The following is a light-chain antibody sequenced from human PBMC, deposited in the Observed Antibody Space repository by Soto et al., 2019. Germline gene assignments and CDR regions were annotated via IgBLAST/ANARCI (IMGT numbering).Light chain of an antibody. CDR3: QQTYSAPPL. CDR2: AVS. CDR1: PSIRTN. J-gene: IGKJ1*01. V-gene: IGKV1-39*01. Sequence: DIRVTPSPSSLFASVGARVTITCRASPSIRTNLNGDQQRPGKAPKLLIYAVSSLQSGASARFSGSGAGTDFTLSINSLQREDFATYDGQQTYSAPPLFGQGTKVDI.